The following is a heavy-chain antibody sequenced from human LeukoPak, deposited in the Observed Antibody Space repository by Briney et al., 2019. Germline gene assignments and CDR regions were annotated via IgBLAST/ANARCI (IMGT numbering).Heavy chain of an antibody. Sequence: GGSLRLSCAASGFTFSTYAMSWVRQAPGKGLEWVSAISGSGGSTYYADSVKGRFTIPRDNSKNTLYLQMNSLRAEDTAVYYCAKPYCSSTSCYVKGEAFDIWGQGTMVTVSS. J-gene: IGHJ3*02. CDR2: ISGSGGST. V-gene: IGHV3-23*01. CDR3: AKPYCSSTSCYVKGEAFDI. CDR1: GFTFSTYA. D-gene: IGHD2-2*01.